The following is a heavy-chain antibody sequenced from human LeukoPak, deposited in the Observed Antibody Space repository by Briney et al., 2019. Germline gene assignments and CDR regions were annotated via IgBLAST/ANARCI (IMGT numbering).Heavy chain of an antibody. CDR3: APPPDYYDSSGYLDDY. CDR1: GSTFDDYA. CDR2: ISWNSGTI. J-gene: IGHJ4*02. D-gene: IGHD3-22*01. Sequence: GGSLRLSCAVSGSTFDDYAMHWVRQAPGKVLEWVSGISWNSGTIGYADSVKGRFTISRDNAKNSLYLQMNSLRAEDTAVYYCAPPPDYYDSSGYLDDYWGQGTLVTVSS. V-gene: IGHV3-9*01.